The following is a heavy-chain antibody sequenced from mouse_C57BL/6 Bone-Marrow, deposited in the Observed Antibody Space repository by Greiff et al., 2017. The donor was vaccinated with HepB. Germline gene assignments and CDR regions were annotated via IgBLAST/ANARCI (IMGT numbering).Heavy chain of an antibody. CDR3: ARGIYYYGSSYGYFDV. V-gene: IGHV5-17*01. Sequence: EVMLVESGGGLVKPGGSLKLSCAASGFTFSDYGMHWVRQAPEKGLEWVAYISSGSSTIYYADTVKGRFTISRDNAKNTLFLQMTSLRSEDTAMYYCARGIYYYGSSYGYFDVWGTGTTVTVSS. D-gene: IGHD1-1*01. J-gene: IGHJ1*03. CDR1: GFTFSDYG. CDR2: ISSGSSTI.